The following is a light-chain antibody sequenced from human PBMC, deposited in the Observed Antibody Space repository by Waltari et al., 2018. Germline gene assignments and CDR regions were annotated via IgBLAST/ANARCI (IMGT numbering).Light chain of an antibody. CDR1: QSHLHANGKNY. J-gene: IGKJ2*01. CDR2: LGS. Sequence: EIVMTQSPLSLPVTPGEPASISCRSSQSHLHANGKNYVDWYVLKPGQSPRLLISLGSNRASGVPDRFIGIGSDTDFTLRISRVEAEDFGVYYCMQALMTPNTFGQGTKLEI. V-gene: IGKV2-28*01. CDR3: MQALMTPNT.